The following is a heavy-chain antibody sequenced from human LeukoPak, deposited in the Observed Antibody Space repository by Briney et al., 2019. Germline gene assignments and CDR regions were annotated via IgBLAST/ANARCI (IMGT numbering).Heavy chain of an antibody. CDR2: IYYSGST. CDR3: ARGGYDILTGYSP. Sequence: PSETLSLTCTVSGGSISSYYWSWIRQPPGKGLEWIGYIYYSGSTNYNPSLKSRVTISVDTSKNQFSLKLSSVTAADTAVYYCARGGYDILTGYSPWGQGTLVTVSS. V-gene: IGHV4-59*01. J-gene: IGHJ5*02. CDR1: GGSISSYY. D-gene: IGHD3-9*01.